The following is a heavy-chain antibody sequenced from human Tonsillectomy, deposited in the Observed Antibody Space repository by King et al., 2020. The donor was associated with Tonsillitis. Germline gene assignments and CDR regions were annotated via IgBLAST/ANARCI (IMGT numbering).Heavy chain of an antibody. J-gene: IGHJ4*02. CDR3: ARGEIAAAGADYFDY. Sequence: VQLVESGAEVKKPGASVKVSCKASGYTFTSYYIHWVRQAPGQGLEWMGIINPSGGSTRYAQKFQGRVTMTRDTSTSTVYMELSSLRSEDTAVYYCARGEIAAAGADYFDYWGQGTLVTVSS. D-gene: IGHD6-13*01. CDR1: GYTFTSYY. CDR2: INPSGGST. V-gene: IGHV1-46*01.